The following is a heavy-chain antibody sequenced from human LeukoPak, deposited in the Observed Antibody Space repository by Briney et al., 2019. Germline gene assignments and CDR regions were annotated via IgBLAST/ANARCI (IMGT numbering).Heavy chain of an antibody. Sequence: SETLSLTCAVSGGSISNDYWSWIRQPPGKELEWIAYINYSGSTNYNPSLESRVTTSVDTSKNLFSLKFTSVTAADTAVYYCARHRPGERRFDPWGQGTLVTVSS. CDR2: INYSGST. CDR3: ARHRPGERRFDP. CDR1: GGSISNDY. D-gene: IGHD3-16*01. V-gene: IGHV4-59*08. J-gene: IGHJ5*02.